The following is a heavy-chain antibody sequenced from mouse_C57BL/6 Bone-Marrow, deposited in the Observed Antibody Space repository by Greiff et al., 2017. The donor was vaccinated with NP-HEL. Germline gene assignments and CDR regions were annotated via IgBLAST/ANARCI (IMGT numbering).Heavy chain of an antibody. CDR1: GYAFSSSW. J-gene: IGHJ1*03. D-gene: IGHD1-1*01. Sequence: VQLQESGPELVKPGASVKISCKASGYAFSSSWMNWVKQRPGKGLEWIGRIYPGDGDTNYNGKFKGKATLTADKSSSTAYMQLSSLTSEDSAVYFCARGFTTVVASYWYFDVWGTGTTVTVSS. CDR3: ARGFTTVVASYWYFDV. V-gene: IGHV1-82*01. CDR2: IYPGDGDT.